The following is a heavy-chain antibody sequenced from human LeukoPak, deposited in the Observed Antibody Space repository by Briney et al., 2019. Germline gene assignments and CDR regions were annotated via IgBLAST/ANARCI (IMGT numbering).Heavy chain of an antibody. CDR3: ATPGGTWSQEYAFDI. J-gene: IGHJ3*02. D-gene: IGHD3-16*01. V-gene: IGHV4-39*01. CDR2: IYYSGST. Sequence: SETLSLTCTVSGGSISSSSYYWGWIRQPPGKGLEWIGSIYYSGSTYYNPSLKSRVTISVDTSKNQFSLKLSSVTAADTAVYYCATPGGTWSQEYAFDIWGQGTMVTVSS. CDR1: GGSISSSSYY.